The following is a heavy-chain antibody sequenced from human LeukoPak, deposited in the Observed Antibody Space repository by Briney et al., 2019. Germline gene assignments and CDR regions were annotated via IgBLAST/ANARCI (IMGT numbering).Heavy chain of an antibody. V-gene: IGHV3-74*03. Sequence: PGGSLRLSCAASGFNFSYYWMHWVRQVPGKGLVWVSRVNSDESDITYADSVKGRFTISRDNAQNSLFLQMNSLRAEDTAVYFCATSGGFVLPNAITGNWYMDVWGRGTSVTVSS. CDR3: ATSGGFVLPNAITGNWYMDV. CDR1: GFNFSYYW. CDR2: VNSDESDI. J-gene: IGHJ6*03. D-gene: IGHD2-2*01.